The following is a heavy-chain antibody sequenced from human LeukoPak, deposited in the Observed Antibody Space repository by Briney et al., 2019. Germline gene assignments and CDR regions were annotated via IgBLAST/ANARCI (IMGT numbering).Heavy chain of an antibody. J-gene: IGHJ4*02. D-gene: IGHD3-22*01. CDR2: INPNSGGT. CDR1: GYTFTGYY. V-gene: IGHV1-2*02. CDR3: ARVAEGGNDYYDSSGPYDY. Sequence: ASVKVSCKASGYTFTGYYMHWVRQAPGQGLEWMGWINPNSGGTNYAQKFQGRVTMTRDTSISTAYMELSRLRSDDTAVYYCARVAEGGNDYYDSSGPYDYWGQGTLVTVSS.